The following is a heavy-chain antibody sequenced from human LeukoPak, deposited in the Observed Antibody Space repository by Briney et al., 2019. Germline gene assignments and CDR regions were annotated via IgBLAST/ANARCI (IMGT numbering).Heavy chain of an antibody. V-gene: IGHV3-23*03. CDR2: IYSGGST. CDR1: GFTFSSYA. D-gene: IGHD6-13*01. Sequence: GGSLRLSCAASGFTFSSYAMSWVRQAPGKGLEWVSVIYSGGSTYYADSVKGRFTISRDNSKNTLYLQMNSLRAEDTAVYYCAKMGIAAAGTADYWGQGTLVTVSS. J-gene: IGHJ4*02. CDR3: AKMGIAAAGTADY.